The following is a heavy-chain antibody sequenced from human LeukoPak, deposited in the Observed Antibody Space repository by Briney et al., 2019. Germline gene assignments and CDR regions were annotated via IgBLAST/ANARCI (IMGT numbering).Heavy chain of an antibody. D-gene: IGHD6-13*01. Sequence: AGGSLRFSCAASGFTFSSYSMNWVRQAPGKGLEWVSSISSSSSYIYYADSVKGRFTISRDNAKNSLYLQMNSLRAEDTAVYYCARDLGGSGTFDYWGQGTLVTVSS. CDR1: GFTFSSYS. J-gene: IGHJ4*02. CDR3: ARDLGGSGTFDY. CDR2: ISSSSSYI. V-gene: IGHV3-21*01.